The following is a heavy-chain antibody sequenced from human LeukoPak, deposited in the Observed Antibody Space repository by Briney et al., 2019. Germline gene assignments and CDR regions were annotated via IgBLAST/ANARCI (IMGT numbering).Heavy chain of an antibody. J-gene: IGHJ4*02. D-gene: IGHD6-13*01. V-gene: IGHV3-30*18. CDR3: AKDSSSFIFDY. Sequence: GGSLRLSCAASGFTSSSYDMHWVRQAPGKGLEWVAVISYDGSNKYYADSVKGRFTISRDNSKNTLYLQMNSLRAEDTAVYYCAKDSSSFIFDYWGQGTLVTVSS. CDR2: ISYDGSNK. CDR1: GFTSSSYD.